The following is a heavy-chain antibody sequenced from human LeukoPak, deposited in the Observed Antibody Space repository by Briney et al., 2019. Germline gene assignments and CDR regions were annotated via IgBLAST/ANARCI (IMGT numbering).Heavy chain of an antibody. CDR2: TYYRSKWYN. CDR3: ARAENTAMAPNTEPDAFDI. D-gene: IGHD5-18*01. J-gene: IGHJ3*02. Sequence: SQTLSLTCALSGDSVSSNSAAWNWIRQSPSRGLEWLGRTYYRSKWYNDYAVSVKSRITINPDTSKNQFSLQLNSVTPEDTAVYYCARAENTAMAPNTEPDAFDIWGQGTMVTVSS. CDR1: GDSVSSNSAA. V-gene: IGHV6-1*01.